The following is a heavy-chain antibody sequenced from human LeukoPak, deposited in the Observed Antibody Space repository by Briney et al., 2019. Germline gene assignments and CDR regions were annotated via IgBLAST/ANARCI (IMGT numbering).Heavy chain of an antibody. D-gene: IGHD6-19*01. CDR3: ARDPVADHFDY. V-gene: IGHV1-18*01. CDR1: GYIFTEHH. Sequence: GASVKVSCKASGYIFTEHHINWVRQAPGQGLEWMGWISAYNGNTNYAQKLQGRVTMTTDTSTSTAYMELRSLRSDDTAVYYCARDPVADHFDYWGQGTLVAVSS. J-gene: IGHJ4*02. CDR2: ISAYNGNT.